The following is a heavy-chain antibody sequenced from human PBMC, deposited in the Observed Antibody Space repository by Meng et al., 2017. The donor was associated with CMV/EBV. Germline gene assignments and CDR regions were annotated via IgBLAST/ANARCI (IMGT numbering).Heavy chain of an antibody. CDR1: GFTVSSNY. Sequence: GESLKISCAASGFTVSSNYISWVRQAPGKGLEWVSVIYSGGSTYYADSVKGRFTISRDNAKNTLYLQMNSLRAEDTAVYYCARDGQRTTLTPFDYWGQGTLVTVSS. CDR2: IYSGGST. CDR3: ARDGQRTTLTPFDY. D-gene: IGHD4-17*01. V-gene: IGHV3-53*01. J-gene: IGHJ4*02.